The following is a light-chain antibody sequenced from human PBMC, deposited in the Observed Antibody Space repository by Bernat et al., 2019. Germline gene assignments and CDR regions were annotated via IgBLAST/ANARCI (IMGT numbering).Light chain of an antibody. J-gene: IGKJ1*01. CDR1: QSVSSY. V-gene: IGKV3-11*01. CDR2: DAS. Sequence: EIVLTQSPATLSLSPGERATLSCRASQSVSSYLAWYQQKPGQATRLLIYDASNRATGIPARFSGSGSGTDFTLTISSLEPEDFAVYYCQQRSNWPPAWTFGQGTKLEIK. CDR3: QQRSNWPPAWT.